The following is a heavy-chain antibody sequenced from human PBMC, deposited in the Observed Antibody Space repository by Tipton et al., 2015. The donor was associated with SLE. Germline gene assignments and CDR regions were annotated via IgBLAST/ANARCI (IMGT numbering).Heavy chain of an antibody. Sequence: TLSLTCTVSGGSISSGSYYWSWIRQPAGKGLEWIGHIYTSGSTNYNPSLKSQVTISVDTSKNQFSLKLSSVTAADTAVYYCARHGNQDYWGQGTLVTVSS. J-gene: IGHJ4*02. D-gene: IGHD4-23*01. V-gene: IGHV4-61*09. CDR3: ARHGNQDY. CDR1: GGSISSGSYY. CDR2: IYTSGST.